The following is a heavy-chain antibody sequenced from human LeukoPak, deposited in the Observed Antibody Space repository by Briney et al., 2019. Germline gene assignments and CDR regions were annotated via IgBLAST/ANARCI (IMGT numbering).Heavy chain of an antibody. J-gene: IGHJ4*02. CDR1: GFHFNFYA. CDR3: AKAEEAFVPVAGSLDY. Sequence: GGSLRLSCAASGFHFNFYAMTWVRQTPGKGLEWVSSTSGTGGTTYYADSVKGRFTISRDNSKDTLYLHLNSLTPGDTAVYYCAKAEEAFVPVAGSLDYWGQGTQVTVPS. CDR2: TSGTGGTT. D-gene: IGHD6-19*01. V-gene: IGHV3-23*01.